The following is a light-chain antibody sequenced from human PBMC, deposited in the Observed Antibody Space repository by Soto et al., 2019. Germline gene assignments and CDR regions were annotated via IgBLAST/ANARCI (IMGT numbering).Light chain of an antibody. Sequence: SYELTTPPSLSVSPVHTASVTCSGDKLGDKDASGYQQKPGKSPVVVIYQDKRRPSGIPERFSGSNSGTTATLTITGTHAMDEADYYCQAWDTSTAWIFCGGTTLTAL. CDR1: KLGDKD. CDR2: QDK. J-gene: IGLJ2*01. V-gene: IGLV3-1*01. CDR3: QAWDTSTAWI.